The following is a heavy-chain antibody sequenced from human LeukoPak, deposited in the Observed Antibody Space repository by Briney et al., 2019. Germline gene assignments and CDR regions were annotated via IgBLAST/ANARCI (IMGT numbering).Heavy chain of an antibody. CDR3: AKGTWNFIVVVPAAGGPVDY. CDR2: IRYDGSNK. Sequence: GGSLRLSCAASGFTFSSYGMHWVRQAPGKGLEWVAFIRYDGSNKYYADSVKGRFTISRDNSKNTLYLQMNSLRAEDTAVYYCAKGTWNFIVVVPAAGGPVDYWGQGTLVTVSS. CDR1: GFTFSSYG. J-gene: IGHJ4*02. V-gene: IGHV3-30*02. D-gene: IGHD2-2*01.